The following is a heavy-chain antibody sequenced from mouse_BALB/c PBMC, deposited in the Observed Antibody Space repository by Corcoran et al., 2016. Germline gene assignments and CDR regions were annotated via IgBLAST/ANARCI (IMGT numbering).Heavy chain of an antibody. V-gene: IGHV8-5*01. CDR1: GFSLSTSGMG. CDR3: GRRRYGSGMDY. D-gene: IGHD2-10*02. CDR2: IWWDDNK. Sequence: QVTLKESGPGILQPSQTISLTCFFSGFSLSTSGMGVGWIRQPSGEGLEWLADIWWDDNKYYNPSLKSRLTIAKDTSSNQVFLKITSVDTADTATYYCGRRRYGSGMDYWGQGTSVTVSS. J-gene: IGHJ4*01.